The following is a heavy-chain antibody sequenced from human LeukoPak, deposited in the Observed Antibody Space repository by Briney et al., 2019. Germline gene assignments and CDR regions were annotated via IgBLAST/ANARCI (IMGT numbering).Heavy chain of an antibody. Sequence: GASVKVSCKASGYTFTSYGISWVRQAPGQGLEWMGWISAYNGNTNYAQKLQGRVTMTTDTSTSTAYMELRGLRSDDTAVYYCAREDDFDWLLSLTSWGQGTLVTVSS. D-gene: IGHD3-9*01. CDR3: AREDDFDWLLSLTS. J-gene: IGHJ5*02. CDR1: GYTFTSYG. V-gene: IGHV1-18*01. CDR2: ISAYNGNT.